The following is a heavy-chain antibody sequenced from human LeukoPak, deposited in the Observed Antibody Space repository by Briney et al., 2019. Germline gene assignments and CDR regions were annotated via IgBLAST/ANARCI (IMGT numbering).Heavy chain of an antibody. V-gene: IGHV1-2*02. D-gene: IGHD3-10*01. J-gene: IGHJ6*03. Sequence: ASVKVSCKASGYTFTGYYMHWVRQAPGQGLEWMGWINPNSGGTNYAQKFQGRVTMTRDTSISTAYMELSRLRSDDTAVYYCARDLGFGDYYYYMDVWGKGTTVTVS. CDR2: INPNSGGT. CDR1: GYTFTGYY. CDR3: ARDLGFGDYYYYMDV.